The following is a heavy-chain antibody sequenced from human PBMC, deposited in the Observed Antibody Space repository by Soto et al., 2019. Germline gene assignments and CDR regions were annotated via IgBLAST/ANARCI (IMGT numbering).Heavy chain of an antibody. J-gene: IGHJ6*02. V-gene: IGHV1-69*12. D-gene: IGHD1-1*01. CDR1: GGTFSTSA. CDR3: ARDKDRLQLGGNYYYILDV. CDR2: IMPVFPTP. Sequence: QVQLVQSGAEVKKPGSSVKVSCKASGGTFSTSAISWVRQAPGQGLEWVGGIMPVFPTPDYAQNFQGRVTITADESTTTAYLELTSLRADDTAVYYCARDKDRLQLGGNYYYILDVWGQRDRDHRLL.